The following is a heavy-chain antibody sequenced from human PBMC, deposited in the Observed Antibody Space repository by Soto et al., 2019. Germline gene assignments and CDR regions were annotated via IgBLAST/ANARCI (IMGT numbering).Heavy chain of an antibody. V-gene: IGHV3-48*01. CDR1: GLTLSDYS. CDR2: IVSGGSK. Sequence: DVQLVESGGGLVQPGGSLRLACGASGLTLSDYSLVWVRQAQGKGLEWVSHIVSGGSKDYTDSVRGRFTISRDDAKNSLYLQMSHLRVEDTAVYYCATARMRFMECQSTGYQHYYYMDVWGKGTTVTVSS. CDR3: ATARMRFMECQSTGYQHYYYMDV. D-gene: IGHD3-3*01. J-gene: IGHJ6*03.